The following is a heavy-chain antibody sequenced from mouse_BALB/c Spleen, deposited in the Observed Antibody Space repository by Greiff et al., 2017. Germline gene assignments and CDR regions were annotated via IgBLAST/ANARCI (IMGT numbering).Heavy chain of an antibody. CDR2: ILPGSGST. CDR3: AITTMTTTTDY. D-gene: IGHD2-4*01. J-gene: IGHJ2*01. CDR1: GYTFSSYW. Sequence: LQESGAELMKPGASVKISCKATGYTFSSYWIEWVKQRPGHGLEWIGEILPGSGSTNYNEKFKGKATFTADTSSNTAYMQLSSLTSEDSAVYYCAITTMTTTTDYWGQGTTLTVSS. V-gene: IGHV1-9*01.